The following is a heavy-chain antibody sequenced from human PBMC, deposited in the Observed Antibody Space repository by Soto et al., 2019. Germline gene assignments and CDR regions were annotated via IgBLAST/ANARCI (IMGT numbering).Heavy chain of an antibody. CDR3: AKKYSYGSGSYLYAFDY. CDR1: GFNFNNYA. D-gene: IGHD3-10*01. J-gene: IGHJ4*02. V-gene: IGHV3-23*01. Sequence: EVKLLESGGGLVQPGGSLRLSCAASGFNFNNYAMTWVRQAPGKGLEWVSTIIAGGESTYYADSVKGRFSISRDNSKITLYLQMNSLRADETALSCCAKKYSYGSGSYLYAFDYWGQGTVVTVSS. CDR2: IIAGGEST.